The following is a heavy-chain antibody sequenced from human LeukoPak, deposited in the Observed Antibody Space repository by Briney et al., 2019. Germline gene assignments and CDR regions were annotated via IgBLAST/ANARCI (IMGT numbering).Heavy chain of an antibody. D-gene: IGHD5-12*01. J-gene: IGHJ6*02. V-gene: IGHV1-69*13. CDR3: ARDSGGYDFATLYGIDV. CDR2: IFPIFGTA. CDR1: VGTFSSYA. Sequence: ASVKVSCKASVGTFSSYAISWVRQAPGQGFECMGGIFPIFGTANYAQKFQGRVTITADESTSTAYMELSSLRSEDTAVYYCARDSGGYDFATLYGIDVWGQGTTVTVSS.